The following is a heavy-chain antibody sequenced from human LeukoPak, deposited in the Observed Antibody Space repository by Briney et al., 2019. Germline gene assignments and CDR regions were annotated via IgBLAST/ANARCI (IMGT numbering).Heavy chain of an antibody. CDR1: GFTFSSYA. J-gene: IGHJ6*03. CDR3: AKVRSGGSGSYYPVYYYYYMDV. D-gene: IGHD3-10*01. V-gene: IGHV3-23*01. CDR2: ISGSGGST. Sequence: PGGSLRLSCAASGFTFSSYAMSWVRQAPGKGLEWVSAISGSGGSTYYADSVKGRFTISRDNSKNTLYLQMNSLRAEDTAVYYCAKVRSGGSGSYYPVYYYYYMDVWGKGTTVTISS.